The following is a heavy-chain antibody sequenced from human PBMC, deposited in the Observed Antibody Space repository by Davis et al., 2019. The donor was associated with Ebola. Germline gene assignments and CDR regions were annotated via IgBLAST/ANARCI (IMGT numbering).Heavy chain of an antibody. J-gene: IGHJ6*02. CDR1: GGSISSGGYY. Sequence: SETLSLTCTVSGGSISSGGYYWSWIRQHPGKGLEWIGYIYYSGSTNYNPSLKSRVTISVDTSKNQFSLKLSSVTAADTAVYYCAREERRYYYYGMDVWGQGTTVTVSS. CDR2: IYYSGST. CDR3: AREERRYYYYGMDV. V-gene: IGHV4-61*08.